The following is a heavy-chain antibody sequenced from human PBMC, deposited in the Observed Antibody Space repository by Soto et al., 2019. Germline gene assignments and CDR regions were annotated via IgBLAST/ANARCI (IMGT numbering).Heavy chain of an antibody. CDR3: SRDKRGIYHSNYYNYGMDV. J-gene: IGHJ6*02. CDR2: ISAYNGNT. Sequence: QVQLVQSGAEVKKPGASVKVSCKASGYTFTSYGISWVRQAPGQGLEWMGWISAYNGNTNYAQKLQGRVTMTTDTATSTAYMELGSLRTDDTPVYYCSRDKRGIYHSNYYNYGMDVWGQGTTVTVS. D-gene: IGHD1-26*01. V-gene: IGHV1-18*01. CDR1: GYTFTSYG.